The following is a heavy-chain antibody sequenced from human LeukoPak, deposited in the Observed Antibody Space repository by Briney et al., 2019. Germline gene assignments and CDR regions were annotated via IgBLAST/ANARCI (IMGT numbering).Heavy chain of an antibody. V-gene: IGHV3-11*04. J-gene: IGHJ6*04. D-gene: IGHD3-10*02. CDR2: ISISGRTI. Sequence: GGSLRLSCAASGFDFSDYYMSWVRQAPGKGLQWVSYISISGRTIYYADSVKGRFTISRDDAKNSLYLQMDSLRAEDTAVYYCAELGITMIGGVWGKGTTVTISS. CDR1: GFDFSDYY. CDR3: AELGITMIGGV.